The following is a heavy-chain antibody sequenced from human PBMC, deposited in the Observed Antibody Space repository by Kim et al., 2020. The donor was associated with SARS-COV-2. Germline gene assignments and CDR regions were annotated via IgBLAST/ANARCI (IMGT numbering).Heavy chain of an antibody. D-gene: IGHD3-3*01. CDR2: IRNKDKRYTT. V-gene: IGHV3-72*01. CDR3: GDWSAGY. Sequence: GGSLRLSCAASGFTFSDHYMDWVRQAPGKGLEWVGRIRNKDKRYTTDYAAAGKSRFTMARDDSKDSLYLQMNSLKSEETARYDCGDWSAGYCGQETIVT. J-gene: IGHJ4*01. CDR1: GFTFSDHY.